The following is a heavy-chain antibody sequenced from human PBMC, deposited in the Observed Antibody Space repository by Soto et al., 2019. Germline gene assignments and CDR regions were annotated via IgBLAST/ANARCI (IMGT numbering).Heavy chain of an antibody. V-gene: IGHV4-4*02. CDR1: GGSISSSNW. D-gene: IGHD2-15*01. CDR2: IYHSGST. CDR3: ARVNYCSGGSCHFDY. J-gene: IGHJ4*02. Sequence: QVQLQESGPRLVKPSGTLSLTCAVSGGSISSSNWWSWVRQPPGKGLEWIGEIYHSGSTNYNPSLKSRVTISVDKSKNQFSLKLSSVTAADTAVYYCARVNYCSGGSCHFDYWGQGTLVTVSS.